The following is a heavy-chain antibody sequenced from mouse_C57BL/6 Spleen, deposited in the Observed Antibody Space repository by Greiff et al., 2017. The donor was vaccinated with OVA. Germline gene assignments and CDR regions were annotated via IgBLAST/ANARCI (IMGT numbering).Heavy chain of an antibody. Sequence: VQLQQSGTVLARPGASVKMSCKPSGYTFTSYWMHWVKQRPGQGLEWIGAIYPGNSDTSYNQKFKGKAKLTAVTSASTAYMELSSLTNEDSAVYYCTRYYGSSSYYFDYWGQGTTLTVSS. D-gene: IGHD1-1*01. CDR1: GYTFTSYW. CDR3: TRYYGSSSYYFDY. J-gene: IGHJ2*01. CDR2: IYPGNSDT. V-gene: IGHV1-5*01.